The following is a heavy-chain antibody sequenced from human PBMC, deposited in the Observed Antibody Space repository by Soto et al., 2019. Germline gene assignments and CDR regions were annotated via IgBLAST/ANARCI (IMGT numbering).Heavy chain of an antibody. CDR3: ARHAYSRRNSDDNRSLDI. CDR1: GGSISGSSYY. D-gene: IGHD6-13*01. J-gene: IGHJ3*02. Sequence: PSETLSLTCTVSGGSISGSSYYWGWIRQPPGKGLEWIGSIYYSGSTYYNPSLKSRVTISVDTSKNQFSLKLSSVTAADTAVYYCARHAYSRRNSDDNRSLDIWGQGTMVTISS. CDR2: IYYSGST. V-gene: IGHV4-39*01.